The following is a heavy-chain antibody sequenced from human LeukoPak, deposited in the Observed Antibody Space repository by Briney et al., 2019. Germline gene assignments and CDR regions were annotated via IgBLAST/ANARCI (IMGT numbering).Heavy chain of an antibody. CDR2: IYYSGST. D-gene: IGHD1-14*01. CDR3: ARHELTGGPTQNWYFDL. Sequence: SETLSLTCTVSGGSISTRSYYWGWIRQPPGKGLEWIGSIYYSGSTYNNPSLKSRVTISVDTSKNQFSLKLSSVTAADTAVFYCARHELTGGPTQNWYFDLWGRGTLVTVSS. V-gene: IGHV4-39*01. CDR1: GGSISTRSYY. J-gene: IGHJ2*01.